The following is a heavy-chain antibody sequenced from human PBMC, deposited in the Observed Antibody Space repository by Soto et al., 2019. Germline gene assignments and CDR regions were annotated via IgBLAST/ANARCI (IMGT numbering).Heavy chain of an antibody. CDR1: GGSLTSISYY. D-gene: IGHD4-17*01. CDR2: FYYSQST. J-gene: IGHJ4*02. CDR3: ARRSTVTYDY. V-gene: IGHV4-39*01. Sequence: PSETLSLTCTVSGGSLTSISYYWGWIRQPPGKGLEWIGSFYYSQSTYFNPSLKSRVTISVETSKNQYSLKLSAVTAADTAVYYCARRSTVTYDYWGQGILGTVS.